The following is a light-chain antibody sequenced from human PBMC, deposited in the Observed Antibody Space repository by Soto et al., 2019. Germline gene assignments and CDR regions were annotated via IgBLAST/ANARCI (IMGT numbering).Light chain of an antibody. V-gene: IGLV1-44*01. Sequence: SVLTQPPSASGTPGQRVTISCSGSSSNIGSNTVNWYQQPPGTTPKLLIYSNNQRPSGVLDRFSGSKSGTSASLAISVLQSEDEADYYCAAWDDSLNGRVVFGGGTKLTFL. J-gene: IGLJ2*01. CDR2: SNN. CDR3: AAWDDSLNGRVV. CDR1: SSNIGSNT.